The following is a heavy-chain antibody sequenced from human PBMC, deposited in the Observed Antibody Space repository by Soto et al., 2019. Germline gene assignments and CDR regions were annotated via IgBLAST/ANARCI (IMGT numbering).Heavy chain of an antibody. D-gene: IGHD2-15*01. CDR3: ARVANYGYCSGGSCYWFDP. J-gene: IGHJ5*02. CDR1: GYSISSGYY. V-gene: IGHV4-38-2*01. Sequence: PSETLSLTCAVSGYSISSGYYWGWIRQPPGKGLEWIGSIYHSGSTYYNPSLKSRVTISVDTSKNQFSLKLSSVTAADTAVYYCARVANYGYCSGGSCYWFDPWGQGTLVTVSS. CDR2: IYHSGST.